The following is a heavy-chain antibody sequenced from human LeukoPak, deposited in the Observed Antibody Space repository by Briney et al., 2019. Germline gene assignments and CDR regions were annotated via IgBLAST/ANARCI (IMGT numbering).Heavy chain of an antibody. J-gene: IGHJ6*03. V-gene: IGHV1-2*02. Sequence: ASVKVSCKASGYTFTGYFMHWVRQAPGQGLEWMGWINPNSGGTNYAQNFQGRVTMTRDTSINTAYMELSSLRSEDMAVYYCARDGFGELLYHLGYYMDVWGKGTTVTVSS. CDR3: ARDGFGELLYHLGYYMDV. CDR1: GYTFTGYF. D-gene: IGHD3-10*01. CDR2: INPNSGGT.